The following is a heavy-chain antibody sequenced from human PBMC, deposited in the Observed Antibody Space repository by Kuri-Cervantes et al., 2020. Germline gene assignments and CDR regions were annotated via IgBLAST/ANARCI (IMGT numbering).Heavy chain of an antibody. CDR3: ARNRYPNWFDP. CDR1: GGSISSGGYA. D-gene: IGHD1-1*01. CDR2: IYYSGST. Sequence: SETLSLTCAVSGGSISSGGYAWSWIRQPPGKGLEWIGYIYYSGSTNYNPSLKSRVTISVDTSKHQFSLKLSSVTAADTAVYYCARNRYPNWFDPWGQGTLVTVSS. J-gene: IGHJ5*02. V-gene: IGHV4-61*08.